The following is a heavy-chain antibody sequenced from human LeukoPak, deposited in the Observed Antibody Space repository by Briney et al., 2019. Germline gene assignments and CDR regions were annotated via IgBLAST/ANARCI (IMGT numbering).Heavy chain of an antibody. CDR2: IYYSGST. CDR1: GGSVSSGSYY. D-gene: IGHD2-21*02. J-gene: IGHJ4*02. Sequence: PSETLSLTCTVSGGSVSSGSYYWSWIRQPPGKGLEWIGYIYYSGSTNYNPSLKSRVTISVDTSKNQFSLKLSSVTAADTAVYYCARGRSWKEPKAYCGGDCYWRRGSLDYWGQGTLVTVSS. V-gene: IGHV4-61*01. CDR3: ARGRSWKEPKAYCGGDCYWRRGSLDY.